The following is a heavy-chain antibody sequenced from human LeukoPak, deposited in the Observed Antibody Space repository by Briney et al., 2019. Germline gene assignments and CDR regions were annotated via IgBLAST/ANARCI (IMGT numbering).Heavy chain of an antibody. V-gene: IGHV3-30-3*01. D-gene: IGHD6-19*01. J-gene: IGHJ4*02. Sequence: GRSLRLSCAASGFTFSSYAMHWVRQAPGKGLEWVAVISYDGSNKYYADSVKGRFTISRDNSKNTLYLQMNSLRAEDTAVYYCAKGSSSGWPYYFDYWGQGTLVTVSS. CDR2: ISYDGSNK. CDR3: AKGSSSGWPYYFDY. CDR1: GFTFSSYA.